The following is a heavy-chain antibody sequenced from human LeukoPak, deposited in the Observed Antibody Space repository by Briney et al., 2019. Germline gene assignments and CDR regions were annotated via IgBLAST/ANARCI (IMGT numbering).Heavy chain of an antibody. J-gene: IGHJ4*02. CDR3: TRRPDYGGNSIN. D-gene: IGHD4-23*01. V-gene: IGHV3-73*01. CDR2: IRSKANSYAT. CDR1: GFTFSGSA. Sequence: GGSLRLSCAASGFTFSGSAMHWVRQASGKGLEWVGRIRSKANSYATAYAASVKGRFTISRDDSKNTAYLQMNSLKTEDTAVYYCTRRPDYGGNSINWGQGTLVTVSS.